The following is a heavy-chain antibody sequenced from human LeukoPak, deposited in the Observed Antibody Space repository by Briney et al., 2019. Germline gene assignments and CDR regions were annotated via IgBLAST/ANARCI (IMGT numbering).Heavy chain of an antibody. CDR1: GFTLDDYA. CDR2: ISWRRGSI. CDR3: AKDNIGSCWRNLFDP. D-gene: IGHD6-19*01. Sequence: GGSLRLSCAASGFTLDDYAMHGVRHAPGKGLEGVAGISWRRGSILYADSEKGRFTISRDYANNSLYLQMNTLRAEDTALYYCAKDNIGSCWRNLFDPWRQGTLVSVSS. V-gene: IGHV3-9*01. J-gene: IGHJ5*02.